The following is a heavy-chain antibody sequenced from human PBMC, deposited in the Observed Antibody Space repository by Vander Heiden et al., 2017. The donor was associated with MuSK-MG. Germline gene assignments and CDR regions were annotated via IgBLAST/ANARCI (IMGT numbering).Heavy chain of an antibody. V-gene: IGHV1-69*01. CDR3: ARAGTPNVYGSGSYGFDY. Sequence: QVQLVQSGAEVKKPGSSVKVSCKASGGTFSSYAISWVRQAPGQGLEWMGGIIPIFGTANYAQKFQGRVTITADESTSTAYMELSSLRSEDTAVYYCARAGTPNVYGSGSYGFDYWGQGTLVTVSS. D-gene: IGHD3-10*01. CDR2: IIPIFGTA. CDR1: GGTFSSYA. J-gene: IGHJ4*02.